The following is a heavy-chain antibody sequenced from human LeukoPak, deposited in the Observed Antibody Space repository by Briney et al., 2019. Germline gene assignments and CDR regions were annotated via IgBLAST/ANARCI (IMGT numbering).Heavy chain of an antibody. Sequence: ASVKVSCKASGYTFTSNGISWVRQAPGQGLEWMGWISAYNGNTNYAQKLQGRVTMTTDTSTSTAYMELRSLRSDDTAVYYCARVLSSSWYYPSFDYWGQGTLVTVSS. CDR1: GYTFTSNG. CDR2: ISAYNGNT. V-gene: IGHV1-18*01. J-gene: IGHJ4*02. CDR3: ARVLSSSWYYPSFDY. D-gene: IGHD6-13*01.